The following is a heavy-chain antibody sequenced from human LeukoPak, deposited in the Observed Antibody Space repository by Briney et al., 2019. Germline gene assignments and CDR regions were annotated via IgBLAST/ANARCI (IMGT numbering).Heavy chain of an antibody. CDR1: GVTFSSYA. CDR2: ISGSGGST. Sequence: GGSLRLSCAASGVTFSSYAMSWVRQAPGKGLEWVSAISGSGGSTYYAASVKGRFTISRDNSKNTLYLQMNSLRVEDTGVYYCARGRPHGNDYWGQGTLVTVSS. J-gene: IGHJ4*02. V-gene: IGHV3-23*01. D-gene: IGHD4-23*01. CDR3: ARGRPHGNDY.